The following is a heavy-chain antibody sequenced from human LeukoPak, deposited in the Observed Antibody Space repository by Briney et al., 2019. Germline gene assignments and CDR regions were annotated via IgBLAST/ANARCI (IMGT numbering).Heavy chain of an antibody. CDR2: IYSSGST. CDR1: GASISSSY. CDR3: ARAETESSGLGY. V-gene: IGHV4-4*07. D-gene: IGHD6-19*01. Sequence: SETLPLTCTVSGASISSSYWSWIRQPAGKGLEWIGRIYSSGSTNYNPSLRSRVTMSVDTSKNQFSLKLSSVTAADTAVYYCARAETESSGLGYWGQGTLVTVSS. J-gene: IGHJ4*02.